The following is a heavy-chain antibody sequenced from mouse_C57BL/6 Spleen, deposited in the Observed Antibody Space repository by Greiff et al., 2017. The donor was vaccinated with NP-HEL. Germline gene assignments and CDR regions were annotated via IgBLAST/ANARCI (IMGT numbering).Heavy chain of an antibody. CDR2: IDPETGGT. D-gene: IGHD2-5*01. CDR3: TRKSNYWFAY. CDR1: GYTFTDYE. V-gene: IGHV1-15*01. J-gene: IGHJ3*01. Sequence: QVQLQQSGAELVRPGASVTLSCKASGYTFTDYEMHWVKQTPVHGLEWIGAIDPETGGTAYNQKFKGKAILTADKSSSTAYMELRSLTSEDSAVYYCTRKSNYWFAYWGQGTLVTVSA.